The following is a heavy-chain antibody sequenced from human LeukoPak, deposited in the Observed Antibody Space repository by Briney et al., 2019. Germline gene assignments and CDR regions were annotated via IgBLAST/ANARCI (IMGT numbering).Heavy chain of an antibody. CDR2: ISWNSGSI. J-gene: IGHJ4*02. V-gene: IGHV3-9*01. CDR3: AKDSSSWYSEFDY. D-gene: IGHD6-13*01. CDR1: GFTFDDYA. Sequence: PGGSLRLSCAASGFTFDDYAMHWVRQAPGKGLEWVSGISWNSGSIGYADSVKGRFTISGDNAKNSLYLQMNSLRAEDTALYYCAKDSSSWYSEFDYWGQGTLVTVSS.